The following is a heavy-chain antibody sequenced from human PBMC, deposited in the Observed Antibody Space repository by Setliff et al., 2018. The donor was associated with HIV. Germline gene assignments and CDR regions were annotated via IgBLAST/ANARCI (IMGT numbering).Heavy chain of an antibody. V-gene: IGHV3-48*01. Sequence: PGGSLRLSCAASGFVFSDHSLHWVRQVPGEGLEWLSYISATGTTVSYADSVRGRFIISRDSVTNVLYLQLNSLRVEDTAVYYCMRWGLPYAIDYWGQGMLVTVSS. CDR3: MRWGLPYAIDY. D-gene: IGHD2-21*02. CDR1: GFVFSDHS. CDR2: ISATGTTV. J-gene: IGHJ4*02.